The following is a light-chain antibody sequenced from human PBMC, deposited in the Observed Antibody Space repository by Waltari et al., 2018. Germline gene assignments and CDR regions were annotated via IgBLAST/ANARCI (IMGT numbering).Light chain of an antibody. CDR1: TLGHRS. CDR3: QTWDSGSVI. Sequence: SYDLTPPPSVSVSPGQPATITCSGDTLGHRSVSWYKPQPGQSPVVLVYQSDKRPSGIPERISGSNSGNTATLTISGTQSVDEADYYCQTWDSGSVIFGGGTKLTVL. J-gene: IGLJ2*01. CDR2: QSD. V-gene: IGLV3-1*01.